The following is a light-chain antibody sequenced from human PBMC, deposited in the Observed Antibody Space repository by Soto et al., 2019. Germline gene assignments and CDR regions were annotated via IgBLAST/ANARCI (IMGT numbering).Light chain of an antibody. Sequence: QSALTQPASVSGSPGQSITISCTGTSSDVAIYNYVSCYQQQPGKAPKLTIYQVTNRPSGVSNRFSGSRSGNTASLTISGLQAEDEADYYCSSYTDSSNYVFGTGTKVTVL. J-gene: IGLJ1*01. V-gene: IGLV2-14*01. CDR3: SSYTDSSNYV. CDR2: QVT. CDR1: SSDVAIYNY.